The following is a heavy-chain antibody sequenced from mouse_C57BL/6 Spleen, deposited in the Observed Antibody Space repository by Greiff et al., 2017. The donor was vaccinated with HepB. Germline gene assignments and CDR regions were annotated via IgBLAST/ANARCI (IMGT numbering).Heavy chain of an antibody. Sequence: QVQLQQSGAELVRPGTSVKVSCKASGYAFTNYLIEWVKQRPGQGLEWIGVINPGSGGTNYNEKFKGKATLTADKSSSTAYMQLSSLTSEDSAVYICTRFHYYGNAMDYWGQGTSVTVSS. CDR2: INPGSGGT. D-gene: IGHD1-2*01. J-gene: IGHJ4*01. CDR1: GYAFTNYL. V-gene: IGHV1-54*01. CDR3: TRFHYYGNAMDY.